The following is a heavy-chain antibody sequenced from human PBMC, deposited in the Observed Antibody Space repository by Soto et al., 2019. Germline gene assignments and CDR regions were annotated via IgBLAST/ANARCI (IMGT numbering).Heavy chain of an antibody. V-gene: IGHV4-4*07. Sequence: PSATLSLTCTVSGASISSFSWPWIRQTAETVLEWMGRVYPTGSPTYTPSLKGRLTMSVDTSKNQFSLRLNSVTAADTAVYYCSRHSEYYDVWNPYQRPHYFDYWGQGTVVT. CDR2: VYPTGSP. D-gene: IGHD3-3*01. J-gene: IGHJ4*02. CDR1: GASISSFS. CDR3: SRHSEYYDVWNPYQRPHYFDY.